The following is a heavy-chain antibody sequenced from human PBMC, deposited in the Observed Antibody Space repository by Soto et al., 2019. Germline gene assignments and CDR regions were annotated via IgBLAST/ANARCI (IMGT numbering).Heavy chain of an antibody. CDR1: GYTLTELS. CDR2: FDPEDGET. CDR3: ATTYSSEMDALDI. J-gene: IGHJ3*02. D-gene: IGHD6-19*01. Sequence: ASVKVSCKVSGYTLTELSMHWVRQAPGKGLEWMGGFDPEDGETIYAQKFQGRVTMTEDTSTDTAYMELSSLISEDTAVYYCATTYSSEMDALDIWGQGTMVTVSS. V-gene: IGHV1-24*01.